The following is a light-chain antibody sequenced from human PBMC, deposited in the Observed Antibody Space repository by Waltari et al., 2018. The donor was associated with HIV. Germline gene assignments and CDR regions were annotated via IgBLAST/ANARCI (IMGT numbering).Light chain of an antibody. CDR1: NMGSKS. Sequence: SYVLTQPPSVSVAPGQTARITCGGNNMGSKSVHWYPQKPGQAPVLVVYDDSDRPSGIPERFSGSNSGNTATLTISRVEDGDEADYYCQVWDSSSDHRDVVFGGGTKLTVL. CDR2: DDS. V-gene: IGLV3-21*02. CDR3: QVWDSSSDHRDVV. J-gene: IGLJ2*01.